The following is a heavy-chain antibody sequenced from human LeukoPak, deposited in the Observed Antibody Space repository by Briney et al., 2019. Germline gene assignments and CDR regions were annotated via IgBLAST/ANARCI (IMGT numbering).Heavy chain of an antibody. V-gene: IGHV2-5*02. CDR3: AHRLADGYGDIYFDY. CDR2: IYWDDDK. Sequence: SGPTLVNPTQTLTLTCTFSGFSLSTSGVHVGWIRQPPGKALEWLALIYWDDDKRYSPSLKSRLTITKDTSKNQVVLTMTNMDPVDTATYYCAHRLADGYGDIYFDYWGQGTLVTVSS. D-gene: IGHD4-17*01. J-gene: IGHJ4*02. CDR1: GFSLSTSGVH.